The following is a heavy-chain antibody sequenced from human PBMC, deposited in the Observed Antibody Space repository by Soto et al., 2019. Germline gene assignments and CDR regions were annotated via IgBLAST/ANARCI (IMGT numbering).Heavy chain of an antibody. J-gene: IGHJ4*02. Sequence: QVQLVESGGGVVQPGRSLRLSCATSGFSFSSYGMHWVRQAPGKGLEWVAVISYDGANKYYADSVKGRFTISRDNSKNTLYLQINSLRVEDTAFYYCAKDFAPFPRELPLDYWGQGTLVTVSS. V-gene: IGHV3-30*18. CDR3: AKDFAPFPRELPLDY. D-gene: IGHD1-26*01. CDR1: GFSFSSYG. CDR2: ISYDGANK.